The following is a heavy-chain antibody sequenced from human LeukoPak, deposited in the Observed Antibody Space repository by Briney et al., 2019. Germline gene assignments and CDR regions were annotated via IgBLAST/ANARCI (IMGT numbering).Heavy chain of an antibody. V-gene: IGHV1-18*01. CDR2: ISACNGNT. D-gene: IGHD3-22*01. CDR3: ARRPERYYDSSGYQDY. Sequence: ASVKVSCKASGYTFTSYGISWVRQAPGQGLEWMGWISACNGNTNYAQKLQGRVTMTTDTSTSTAYMELRSLRSDDTAVYYCARRPERYYDSSGYQDYWGQETLVTVSS. CDR1: GYTFTSYG. J-gene: IGHJ4*02.